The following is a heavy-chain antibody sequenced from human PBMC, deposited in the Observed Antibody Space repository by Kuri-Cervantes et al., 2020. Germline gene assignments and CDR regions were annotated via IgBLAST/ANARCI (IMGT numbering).Heavy chain of an antibody. CDR1: GFTFSSYA. J-gene: IGHJ4*02. V-gene: IGHV3-30-3*01. CDR3: ARGLVSNGVYFDY. Sequence: GESLKISCAASGFTFSSYAMHWVRQAPGKGLEWVAVISYDGSNKYYADSVKGRFTISRDNSKNTLYLQMNSLRAEDTAVYYCARGLVSNGVYFDYWGQGTLVTVSS. CDR2: ISYDGSNK. D-gene: IGHD4-11*01.